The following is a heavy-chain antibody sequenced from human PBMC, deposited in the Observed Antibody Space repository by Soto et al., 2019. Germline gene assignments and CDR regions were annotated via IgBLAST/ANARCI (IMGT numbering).Heavy chain of an antibody. Sequence: GSLRLSCAAFGLTVSGKKYVAWVRQAPGKGLEWVSALYDVDGSFYADSVKGRFTTSSDSSKTTVYLQMNGLRPDDTAVYYCASWHEREHAYDVWGQGTTVTVSS. CDR2: LYDVDGS. CDR1: GLTVSGKKY. D-gene: IGHD1-1*01. J-gene: IGHJ3*01. V-gene: IGHV3-53*01. CDR3: ASWHEREHAYDV.